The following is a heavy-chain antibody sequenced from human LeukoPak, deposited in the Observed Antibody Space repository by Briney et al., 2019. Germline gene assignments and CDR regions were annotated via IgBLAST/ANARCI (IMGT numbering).Heavy chain of an antibody. J-gene: IGHJ4*02. D-gene: IGHD6-13*01. V-gene: IGHV4-39*01. CDR1: GGSISSSSYY. Sequence: SETLSLTCTVSGGSISSSSYYWGWIRQPPGKGLEWIGSIYYSGSTYYNPSLKSRVTISVDTSKNQSSLKLSSVTAADTAVYYCARRFAAAGTFDYWGQGTLVTVSS. CDR3: ARRFAAAGTFDY. CDR2: IYYSGST.